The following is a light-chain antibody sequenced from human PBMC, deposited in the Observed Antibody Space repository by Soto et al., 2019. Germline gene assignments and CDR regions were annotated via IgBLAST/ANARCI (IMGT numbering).Light chain of an antibody. J-gene: IGKJ5*01. CDR2: DAT. Sequence: DIQMTQSPSSLSASVGDRFTITCRASQTIDSWVAWYQQKPGKAPKLLVYDATSLESGVSSRFSGSGYGTDFTLSINNLQPDDFATYYCQQYNRLITFGQGTRLEIK. CDR3: QQYNRLIT. V-gene: IGKV1-5*01. CDR1: QTIDSW.